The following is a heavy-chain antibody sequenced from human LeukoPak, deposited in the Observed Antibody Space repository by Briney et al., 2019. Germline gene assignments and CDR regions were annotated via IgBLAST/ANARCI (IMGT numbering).Heavy chain of an antibody. D-gene: IGHD2-21*02. CDR3: ARGDLIVVVTAIADY. V-gene: IGHV3-7*01. Sequence: GGSLRLSCAASGFTFSSYWMSWVRQAPGKGLEWVANIKQDGSEKYYVDSVKGRFTISRDNAKNSLYLQMNSLRVEDTAVYYCARGDLIVVVTAIADYWGQGTLVTVSS. CDR1: GFTFSSYW. CDR2: IKQDGSEK. J-gene: IGHJ4*02.